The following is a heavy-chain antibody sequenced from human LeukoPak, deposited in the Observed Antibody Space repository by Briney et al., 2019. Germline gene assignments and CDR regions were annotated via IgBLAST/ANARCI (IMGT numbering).Heavy chain of an antibody. CDR1: GFTFSSYW. CDR2: IKQDGSEK. CDR3: AKLSPTTLYDSRGWFDP. Sequence: PGGSLRLSCAASGFTFSSYWMSWVRQAPGKGLEWVANIKQDGSEKYYVDSVKGRFTISRDNAKNSLYLQMNRLRAEDTAVYYCAKLSPTTLYDSRGWFDPWGQGTLVTVSS. V-gene: IGHV3-7*03. J-gene: IGHJ5*02. D-gene: IGHD3-3*01.